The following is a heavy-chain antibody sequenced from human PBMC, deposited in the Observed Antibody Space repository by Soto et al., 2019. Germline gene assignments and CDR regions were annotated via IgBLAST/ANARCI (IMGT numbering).Heavy chain of an antibody. CDR2: INYRGTT. Sequence: QVQLQESGPGLVKPSQTLSLTCTVSGGPIINGDTYLNWIRQHPEKGLEWMGYINYRGTTNYNPAIKSRILISIDTSKNQFSLSLTFVTAADTAVYYCTRDAPEVAPYWGQGTLVTVSS. CDR3: TRDAPEVAPY. CDR1: GGPIINGDTY. D-gene: IGHD2-15*01. J-gene: IGHJ4*02. V-gene: IGHV4-31*03.